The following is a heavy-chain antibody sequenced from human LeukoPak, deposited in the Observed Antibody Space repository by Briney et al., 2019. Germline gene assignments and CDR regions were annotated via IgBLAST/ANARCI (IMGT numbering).Heavy chain of an antibody. D-gene: IGHD6-19*01. CDR3: ASDHSGWLGLGY. CDR1: GGSISTYY. V-gene: IGHV4-59*01. J-gene: IGHJ4*02. CDR2: IDYSAST. Sequence: PSETLSLTCTVSGGSISTYYWSWIRQPPGKGLEWIAYIDYSASTNYNPSLKRRVTISVDTSKNQFSLKLSSVTAADTAVYYCASDHSGWLGLGYWGQGTLVSVSS.